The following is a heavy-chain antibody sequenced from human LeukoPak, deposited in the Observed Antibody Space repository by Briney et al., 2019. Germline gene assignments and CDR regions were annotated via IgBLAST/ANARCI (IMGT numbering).Heavy chain of an antibody. CDR2: IYTSGST. V-gene: IGHV4-4*07. CDR3: ARERAPGVYSGSYRPDKNPYFDY. CDR1: GGSISSYY. J-gene: IGHJ4*02. Sequence: SETLSLTCTVSGGSISSYYWSWIRQPAGKGLEWIGRIYTSGSTNYNPSLKSRVTISVDTSKNQFSPKLSSVTAADTAVYYCARERAPGVYSGSYRPDKNPYFDYWGQGTLVTVSS. D-gene: IGHD1-26*01.